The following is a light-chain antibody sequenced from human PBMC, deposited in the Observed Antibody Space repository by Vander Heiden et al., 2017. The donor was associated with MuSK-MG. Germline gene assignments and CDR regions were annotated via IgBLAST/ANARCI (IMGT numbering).Light chain of an antibody. V-gene: IGLV7-46*01. CDR3: LLSYSGVRRKV. J-gene: IGLJ2*01. Sequence: QAVVTPEPSFTVSPVETVTLTCGSRTGAVTSGHYPYWFQQKPGQAPMTLIYDKSNKHSGTPARFSGARIGGKAALTLTGAQPEDEADYYCLLSYSGVRRKVFGGGTKLTVL. CDR2: DKS. CDR1: TGAVTSGHY.